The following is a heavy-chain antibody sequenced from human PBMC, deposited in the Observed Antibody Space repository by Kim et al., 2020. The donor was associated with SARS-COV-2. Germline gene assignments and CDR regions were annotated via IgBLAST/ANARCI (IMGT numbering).Heavy chain of an antibody. V-gene: IGHV4-61*01. CDR1: GGSVSSGSYY. D-gene: IGHD1-26*01. Sequence: SETLSLTCTVSGGSVSSGSYYWSWIRQPPGKGLEWIGYIYYSGSTNYNPSLKSRVTISVDTSKNQFSLKLSSVTAADTAVYYCASWGIVGATSNDAFDIWGQGTMVTVSS. CDR3: ASWGIVGATSNDAFDI. CDR2: IYYSGST. J-gene: IGHJ3*02.